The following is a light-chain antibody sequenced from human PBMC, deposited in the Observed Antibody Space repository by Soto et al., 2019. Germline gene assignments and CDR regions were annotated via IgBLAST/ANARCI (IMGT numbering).Light chain of an antibody. V-gene: IGKV1-39*01. CDR1: QTVSIY. Sequence: DVQLTQSPSSLSASLGDRVTISCRASQTVSIYLNWYQQKPGKAPRLLIFAASNLQSGVPSRFSGSGSGTDFTLSISSLQSEDFATYYCQPSYVPHPNFGQGTKVDSK. J-gene: IGKJ3*01. CDR3: QPSYVPHPN. CDR2: AAS.